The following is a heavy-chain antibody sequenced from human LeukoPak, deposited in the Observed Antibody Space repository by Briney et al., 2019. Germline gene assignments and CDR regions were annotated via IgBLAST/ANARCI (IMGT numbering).Heavy chain of an antibody. V-gene: IGHV4-39*01. CDR2: IYYSGTT. CDR1: GGSISSSSYY. J-gene: IGHJ4*02. Sequence: SETLSLTCTVSGGSISSSSYYWGWIRQPPGKGLEWIGSIYYSGTTYYSSSLKSRVIISVDTSKNQFSLKLSSVTATDTAVYYCARHEAQDFDYWGQGTLVTVSS. CDR3: ARHEAQDFDY.